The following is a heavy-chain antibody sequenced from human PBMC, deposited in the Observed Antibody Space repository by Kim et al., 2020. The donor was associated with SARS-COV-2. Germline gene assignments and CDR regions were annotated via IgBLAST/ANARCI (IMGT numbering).Heavy chain of an antibody. CDR1: GGTFSSYA. V-gene: IGHV1-69*13. CDR2: IIPIFGTA. Sequence: SVKVSCKASGGTFSSYAISWVRQAPGQGLEWMGGIIPIFGTANYAQKFQGRVTITADESTSTAYMELSSLRSEDTAVYYCARDSYYYGSGSLEGDAFDIWGQGTMVTVSS. D-gene: IGHD3-10*01. CDR3: ARDSYYYGSGSLEGDAFDI. J-gene: IGHJ3*02.